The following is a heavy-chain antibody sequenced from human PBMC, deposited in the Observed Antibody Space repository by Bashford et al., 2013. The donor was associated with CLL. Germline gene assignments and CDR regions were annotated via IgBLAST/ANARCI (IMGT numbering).Heavy chain of an antibody. CDR1: GGSVSTYF. CDR3: ARDNDYGGNPPPYFDY. J-gene: IGHJ4*02. Sequence: SETLSLTCTVSGGSVSTYFWSWVRQAAGKGLEWIGRVYSSGSTSYNPSLKSRVSMSIDSSKNQVSLHLTSVTAADTAFYYCARDNDYGGNPPPYFDYWGQGTLVTVSS. D-gene: IGHD4-23*01. CDR2: VYSSGST. V-gene: IGHV4-4*07.